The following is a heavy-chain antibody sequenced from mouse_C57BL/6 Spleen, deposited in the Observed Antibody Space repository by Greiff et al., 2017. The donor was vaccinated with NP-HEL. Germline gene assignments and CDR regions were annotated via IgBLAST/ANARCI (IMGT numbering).Heavy chain of an antibody. V-gene: IGHV1-55*01. D-gene: IGHD1-1*01. Sequence: VQLQQPGAELVKPGASVKMSCKASGYTFTSYWITWVKQRPGQGLEWIGDIYPGSGSTNYNEKFKSKATLTVDTSSSTAYMQLSSLTSEDSAVYYCARLGVYYGSSSNYFDYWGQGTTLTVSS. CDR3: ARLGVYYGSSSNYFDY. CDR2: IYPGSGST. CDR1: GYTFTSYW. J-gene: IGHJ2*01.